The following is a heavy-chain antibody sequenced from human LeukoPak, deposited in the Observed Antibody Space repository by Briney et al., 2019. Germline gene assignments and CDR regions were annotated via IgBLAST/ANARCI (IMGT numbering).Heavy chain of an antibody. D-gene: IGHD3-16*01. V-gene: IGHV3-23*01. CDR2: ISAGGDIT. CDR3: VKEGRFLPPAS. J-gene: IGHJ4*02. CDR1: GFTFSRHG. Sequence: GGSLRLSCAASGFTFSRHGMSWVRQAPGKGLEWVSAISAGGDITLYADSVKGRFTISRDTSQNTVYLQMNSLRAEDTATYYCVKEGRFLPPASWGRGTLVTVSS.